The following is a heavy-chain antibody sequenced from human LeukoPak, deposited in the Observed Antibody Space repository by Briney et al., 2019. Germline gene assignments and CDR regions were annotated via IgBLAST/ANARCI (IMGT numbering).Heavy chain of an antibody. V-gene: IGHV3-30*04. J-gene: IGHJ4*02. CDR2: ISYDGSNK. CDR1: GFTFSSYA. Sequence: GGSLRLSCAASGFTFSSYAMHWVRQAPGKGLEWVAVISYDGSNKYYADSVKGRFTISRDNSKNTLYLQMNSLRAEDTAVYYCARVRFPYGDYGPFDYWGQGTLVTVFS. CDR3: ARVRFPYGDYGPFDY. D-gene: IGHD4-17*01.